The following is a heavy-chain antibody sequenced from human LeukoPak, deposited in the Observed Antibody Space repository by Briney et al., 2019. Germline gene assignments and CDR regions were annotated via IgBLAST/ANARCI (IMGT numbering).Heavy chain of an antibody. CDR1: GGSISSYY. D-gene: IGHD3-10*01. J-gene: IGHJ4*02. CDR3: ARGPVIYYYGSGSYRFDY. V-gene: IGHV4-59*12. Sequence: SETLSLTCTVSGGSISSYYWSWIRQPPGKGLEWIGYIYYSGSTNYNPSLKSRVTISVDTSKNQFSLKLSSVTAADTAVYYCARGPVIYYYGSGSYRFDYWGQGTLVTVSS. CDR2: IYYSGST.